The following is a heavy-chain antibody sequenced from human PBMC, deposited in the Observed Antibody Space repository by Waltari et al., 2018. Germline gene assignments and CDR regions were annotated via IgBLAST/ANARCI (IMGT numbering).Heavy chain of an antibody. CDR2: IYSGGST. J-gene: IGHJ4*02. CDR3: ARGGGNSPFDY. CDR1: GFTVRSNS. D-gene: IGHD2-21*02. V-gene: IGHV3-53*02. Sequence: EVQLVETGGGLIQPGGSLRLSCAASGFTVRSNSMTWVRQAPGKGLEWVSVIYSGGSTYYADSVKGRFTISRDNSKNTLYLQMNSLRAEDTAVYYCARGGGNSPFDYWGQGTLVTVSS.